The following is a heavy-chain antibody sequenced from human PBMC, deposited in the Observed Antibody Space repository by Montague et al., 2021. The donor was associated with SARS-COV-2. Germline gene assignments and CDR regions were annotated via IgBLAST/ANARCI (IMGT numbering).Heavy chain of an antibody. CDR2: IYGNGNT. Sequence: SETLSLTCTVSGGSINSFFWSWIRQHAGKELEWIGRIYGNGNTNYNPSLNSRVTMSVDTSKNQFYLTLSSVTAADTAVYYCSRDGNLYWYVTDFDYWGQGALVTVSS. J-gene: IGHJ4*02. CDR3: SRDGNLYWYVTDFDY. D-gene: IGHD2-8*02. CDR1: GGSINSFF. V-gene: IGHV4-4*07.